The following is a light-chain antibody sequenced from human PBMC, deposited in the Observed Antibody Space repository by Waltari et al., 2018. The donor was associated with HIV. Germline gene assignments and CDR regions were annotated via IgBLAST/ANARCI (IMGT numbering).Light chain of an antibody. V-gene: IGKV1-33*01. Sequence: DIQMTQSPLSLSASVGDRVTITFQASQDIKHYLNWYQQKQGKGPNVMIYDACNLETGVQSRLSGSGSGTEVTLTVSRLESEDLAVYYCLQYGSSPPSYTCGQGTKLEIK. CDR1: QDIKHY. CDR2: DAC. J-gene: IGKJ2*01. CDR3: LQYGSSPPSYT.